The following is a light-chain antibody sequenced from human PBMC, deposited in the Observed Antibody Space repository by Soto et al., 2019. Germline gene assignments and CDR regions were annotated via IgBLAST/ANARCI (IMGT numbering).Light chain of an antibody. CDR3: HQRQSWPRT. J-gene: IGKJ1*01. Sequence: PASVSGSPGQSITLSCRASQYINTRLAWYQHRPGQAPRLLIYQTSIRAAGIPARFSASGSGTDFTLTISDVQPEDFALYYCHQRQSWPRTFGQGTKVDIK. CDR1: QYINTR. CDR2: QTS. V-gene: IGKV3-11*01.